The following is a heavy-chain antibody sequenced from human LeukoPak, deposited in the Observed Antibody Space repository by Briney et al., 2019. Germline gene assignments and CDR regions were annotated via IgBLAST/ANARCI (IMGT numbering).Heavy chain of an antibody. Sequence: SETLSLTCTVSGGSISSYYWSWIRQPPGKGLEWIGNIYYSGSTNYNSSLKSRVTISVDTSKNQFSLTLSSVTAADTAVYYCARRSYGGNSAYFDYWGQGTLVTVSS. J-gene: IGHJ4*02. CDR1: GGSISSYY. CDR3: ARRSYGGNSAYFDY. V-gene: IGHV4-59*08. CDR2: IYYSGST. D-gene: IGHD4-23*01.